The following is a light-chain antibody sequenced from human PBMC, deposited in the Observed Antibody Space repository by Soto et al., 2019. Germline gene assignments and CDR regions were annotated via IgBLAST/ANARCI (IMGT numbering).Light chain of an antibody. CDR1: QNISVW. V-gene: IGKV1-5*01. CDR3: QQYDSSSPT. CDR2: DAS. Sequence: DIQMTQYPSTLSASVGDGGTIPCRASQNISVWLAWYQQRPGKAPKFLIYDASSLETGVPSRFSGSGSGTEFTLTIRRLQPDDFATYYCQQYDSSSPTLGQGPKLEIK. J-gene: IGKJ2*01.